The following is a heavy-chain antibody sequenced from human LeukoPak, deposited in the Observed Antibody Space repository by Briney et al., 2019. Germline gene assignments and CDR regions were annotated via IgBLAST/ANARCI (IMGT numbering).Heavy chain of an antibody. Sequence: GGSLRLSCAAPGFTFSSYAMSWVRQAPGKGLEWVSAISGSGGSTYYADSVKGRFTISRDNSKNTLYLQMNSLRAEDTAVYYCAKDHLQSIAAAGPNWFDPWGQGTLVTVSS. J-gene: IGHJ5*02. V-gene: IGHV3-23*01. CDR3: AKDHLQSIAAAGPNWFDP. CDR2: ISGSGGST. CDR1: GFTFSSYA. D-gene: IGHD6-13*01.